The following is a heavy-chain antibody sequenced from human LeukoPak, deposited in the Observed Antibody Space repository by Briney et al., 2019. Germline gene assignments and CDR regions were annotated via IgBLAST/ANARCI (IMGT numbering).Heavy chain of an antibody. CDR3: ARGIAARPHNWFDP. V-gene: IGHV1-8*01. D-gene: IGHD6-6*01. Sequence: ASVKVSCKASGYTFTSYDINWVRQATGQGLEWMGWMNPNSGNTGYAQKFQGRVTMTRNTSISTAYMELSSLRPEDTAVYYCARGIAARPHNWFDPWGQGTLVTVSS. J-gene: IGHJ5*02. CDR1: GYTFTSYD. CDR2: MNPNSGNT.